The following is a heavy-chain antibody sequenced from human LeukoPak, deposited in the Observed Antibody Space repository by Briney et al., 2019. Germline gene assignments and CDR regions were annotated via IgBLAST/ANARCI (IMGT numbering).Heavy chain of an antibody. Sequence: ETLSLTCTVSGGSISSGSYYWGWIRQPPGKGLEWIGSIYHSGSTYYNPSLKSRVTISVDTSKNQFSLKLSSVTAADTAVYYCAIAVAYDAFDIWGQGTMVTVSS. CDR3: AIAVAYDAFDI. CDR2: IYHSGST. CDR1: GGSISSGSYY. V-gene: IGHV4-39*07. J-gene: IGHJ3*02. D-gene: IGHD6-19*01.